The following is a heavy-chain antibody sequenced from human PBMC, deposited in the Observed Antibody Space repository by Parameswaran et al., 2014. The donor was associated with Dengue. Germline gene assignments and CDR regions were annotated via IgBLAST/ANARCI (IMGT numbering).Heavy chain of an antibody. CDR2: VYYSGTT. D-gene: IGHD4-11*01. J-gene: IGHJ4*01. CDR3: ARHLLVYSNYVSPFDY. Sequence: RWIRQPPGKGLEWIGYVYYSGTTNYNPSLKSRLTISLDTSKNQFSLNLSSVTAADTAVYYCARHLLVYSNYVSPFDYWARNLVTVSS. V-gene: IGHV4-59*08.